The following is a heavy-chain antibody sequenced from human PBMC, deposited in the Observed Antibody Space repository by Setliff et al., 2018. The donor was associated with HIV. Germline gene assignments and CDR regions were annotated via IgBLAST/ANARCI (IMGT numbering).Heavy chain of an antibody. CDR1: GDTFTGYY. CDR3: ARSQHSSSLRYFDY. J-gene: IGHJ4*02. CDR2: INPNSGGT. Sequence: ASVKVSCKASGDTFTGYYFHWLRQAPGQGLEWMGRINPNSGGTNYAQKFRGRVTMTRDTSMSTAYMELSSLRSEDTAVYYCARSQHSSSLRYFDYWGQGTLVTVSS. V-gene: IGHV1-2*06. D-gene: IGHD6-13*01.